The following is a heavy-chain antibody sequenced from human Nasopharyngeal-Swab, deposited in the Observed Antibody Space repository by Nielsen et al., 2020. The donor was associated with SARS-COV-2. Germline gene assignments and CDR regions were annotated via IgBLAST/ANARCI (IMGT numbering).Heavy chain of an antibody. Sequence: GESLKISCAASGFTFSDYYMSWIRQAPGKGLEWVSYISSSSSYTNYADSVKGRFTISRDNAKNSLYLQMNSLRAEDTAVYYCARSLLTRFTIFGVVGAFDIWGQGTMVTVSS. CDR1: GFTFSDYY. J-gene: IGHJ3*02. V-gene: IGHV3-11*06. CDR2: ISSSSSYT. CDR3: ARSLLTRFTIFGVVGAFDI. D-gene: IGHD3-3*01.